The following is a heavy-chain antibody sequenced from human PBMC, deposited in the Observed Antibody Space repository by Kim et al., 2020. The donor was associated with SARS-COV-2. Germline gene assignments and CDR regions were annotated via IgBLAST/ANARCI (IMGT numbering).Heavy chain of an antibody. CDR3: AKDMAGIRGMDV. D-gene: IGHD1-20*01. Sequence: FSADSVKGRFTSSRDNSKNTVYLQMNSLRPEDTGVYYCAKDMAGIRGMDVWGQGTTVTVSS. J-gene: IGHJ6*02. V-gene: IGHV3-30*02.